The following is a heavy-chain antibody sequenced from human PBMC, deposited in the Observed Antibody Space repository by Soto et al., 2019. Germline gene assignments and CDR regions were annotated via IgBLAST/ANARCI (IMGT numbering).Heavy chain of an antibody. CDR1: GFTFSNYA. V-gene: IGHV3-23*01. Sequence: GGSLRLSCAASGFTFSNYAMSWVRQAPGKGLEWVSGISGSGGSTYYTNSMKGRFTISRDNSKNTLYLQVNSLRAEDTAVYYCAKAWSDTALPNDYLGQGTPVTVSS. CDR3: AKAWSDTALPNDY. CDR2: ISGSGGST. D-gene: IGHD5-18*01. J-gene: IGHJ4*02.